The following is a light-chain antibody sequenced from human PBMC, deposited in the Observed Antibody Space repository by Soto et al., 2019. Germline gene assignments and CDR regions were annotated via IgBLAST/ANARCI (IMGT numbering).Light chain of an antibody. CDR3: QHYDDWPWT. CDR2: GAS. V-gene: IGKV3-15*01. CDR1: QSINTN. Sequence: IVMTQSPATLSVSPGERATLSCRASQSINTNLAWFQQKPGRAPRLLIFGASTRATDIPARFSGSGSGTEFTLTISTLQSEDFAVYYCQHYDDWPWTFGQGTKVDIK. J-gene: IGKJ1*01.